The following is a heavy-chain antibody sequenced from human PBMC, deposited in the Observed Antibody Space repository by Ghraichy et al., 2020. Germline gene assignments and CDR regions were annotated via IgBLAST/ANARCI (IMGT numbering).Heavy chain of an antibody. V-gene: IGHV3-48*02. D-gene: IGHD6-19*01. J-gene: IGHJ4*02. CDR2: ISSSSSTI. Sequence: GGSLRLSCAASGFTFSSYSMNWVRQAPGKGLEWVSYISSSSSTIYYADSVKGRFTISRDNAKNSLYLQMNSLRDEDTAVYYCARAIIAVAGRWGYYFDYWGQGTLVTVSS. CDR3: ARAIIAVAGRWGYYFDY. CDR1: GFTFSSYS.